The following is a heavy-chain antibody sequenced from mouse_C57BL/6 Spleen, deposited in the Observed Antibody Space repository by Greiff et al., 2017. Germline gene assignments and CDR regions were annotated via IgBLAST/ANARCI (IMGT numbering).Heavy chain of an antibody. CDR3: TSDSNYEHYYAMDY. D-gene: IGHD2-5*01. CDR1: GYTFTDYE. V-gene: IGHV1-15*01. CDR2: IDPETGGT. Sequence: PLQQSGAELVRPGASVTLSCKASGYTFTDYEMHWVKQTPVHGLEWIGAIDPETGGTAYNQKFKGKAILTADKSSSTAYMELHSLTSEDSAVYCCTSDSNYEHYYAMDYWGQGTSVTVSS. J-gene: IGHJ4*01.